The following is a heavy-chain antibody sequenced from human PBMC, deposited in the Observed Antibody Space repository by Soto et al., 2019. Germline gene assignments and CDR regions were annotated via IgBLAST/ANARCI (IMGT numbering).Heavy chain of an antibody. CDR2: IYWDDDK. Sequence: QITLKESGPTVVKPTQTLTLTCTLSGFSLSTNEVSVGWIRQPPGKALEWLALIYWDDDKRYSPSLKNRLTITKDTSKNQVVLTTTNMDPGDTATYYCAHRDGARFYFDYWGQGTLVTVTS. CDR3: AHRDGARFYFDY. V-gene: IGHV2-5*02. CDR1: GFSLSTNEVS. J-gene: IGHJ4*02.